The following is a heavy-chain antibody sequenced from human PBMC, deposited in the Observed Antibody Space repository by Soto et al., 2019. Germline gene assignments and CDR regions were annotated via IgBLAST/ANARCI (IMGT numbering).Heavy chain of an antibody. V-gene: IGHV1-8*01. J-gene: IGHJ5*02. CDR1: GFTFSTND. CDR2: MNANVDAT. CDR3: AREVVDGSSLWLDP. Sequence: GASVKVSCKASGFTFSTNDINWVQQAPGQGLQWMGWMNANVDATDSPQEFKGRVTMTWNASISTAYMELSNLKSDDTAVYYCAREVVDGSSLWLDPWGQGXLVTVYS. D-gene: IGHD3-10*01.